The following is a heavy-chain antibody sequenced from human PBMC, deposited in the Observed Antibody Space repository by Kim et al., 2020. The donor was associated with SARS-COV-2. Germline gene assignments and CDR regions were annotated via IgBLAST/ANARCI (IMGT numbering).Heavy chain of an antibody. CDR3: ARIKSSSHRWISGMDV. J-gene: IGHJ6*02. V-gene: IGHV4-59*13. CDR1: GGSISSYY. Sequence: SETLSLTCTVSGGSISSYYWSWIRQPPGKGLEWIGYIYYSGSTNYNPSLKSRVTISVDTSKNQFSLKLSSVTAADTAVYYCARIKSSSHRWISGMDVWGQGTTVTVSS. D-gene: IGHD6-13*01. CDR2: IYYSGST.